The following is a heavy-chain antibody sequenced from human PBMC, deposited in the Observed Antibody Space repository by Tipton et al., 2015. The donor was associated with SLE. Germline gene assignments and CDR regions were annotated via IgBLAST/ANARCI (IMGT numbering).Heavy chain of an antibody. Sequence: GLVKPSDTLSLTCAVSGHSIYSSDWWGWIRQPPGKGLEWIGYIYYSGTVYYNPSLRSRVTISVDTSKNQFSLKLSSVTAADTAVYYCARGYSGGWGQGTLVTVSS. CDR2: IYYSGTV. J-gene: IGHJ4*02. CDR1: GHSIYSSDW. V-gene: IGHV4-28*05. CDR3: ARGYSGG. D-gene: IGHD3-22*01.